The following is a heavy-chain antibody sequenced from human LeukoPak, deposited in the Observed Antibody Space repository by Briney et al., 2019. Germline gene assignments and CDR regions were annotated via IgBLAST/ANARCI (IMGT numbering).Heavy chain of an antibody. Sequence: PGGSLRLSCAASGFTFSSYAMSWVRQAPGKGLEWVSAISGSGGSTYYTDSVKGRFTISRDNSKNTLYLQMNSLRAEDTAVYYCTRRYYYDTSGNYQNDYWGQGTLVTVSS. CDR1: GFTFSSYA. CDR3: TRRYYYDTSGNYQNDY. CDR2: ISGSGGST. D-gene: IGHD3-22*01. V-gene: IGHV3-23*01. J-gene: IGHJ4*02.